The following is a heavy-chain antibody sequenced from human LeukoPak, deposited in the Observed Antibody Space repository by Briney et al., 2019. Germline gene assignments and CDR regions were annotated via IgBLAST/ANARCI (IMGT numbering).Heavy chain of an antibody. CDR1: GLTVRSNY. Sequence: GGSLRLSCAASGLTVRSNYMYWVRQAPGRGLEWVSVITGSGGSTYYADSVKGRFTISRDTSKNTVYLQMNSLRAEDTAVYYCAKLTSYWGQGTLVTVSS. V-gene: IGHV3-23*01. J-gene: IGHJ4*02. D-gene: IGHD2-2*01. CDR2: ITGSGGST. CDR3: AKLTSY.